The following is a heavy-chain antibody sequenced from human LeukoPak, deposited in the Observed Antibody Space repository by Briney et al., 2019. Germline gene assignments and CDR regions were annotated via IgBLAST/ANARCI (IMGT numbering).Heavy chain of an antibody. CDR1: GFTVSSNY. D-gene: IGHD3-3*01. CDR2: IYSGGST. V-gene: IGHV3-53*05. Sequence: GGSLRLSCAASGFTVSSNYMSWVRQAPGKGLEWVSVIYSGGSTYYADSVKGRFTISRDNSKNTLYLQMNSLRAEDTAVYYCAKDASRPPFGGYYMDVWGKGTTVTVSS. J-gene: IGHJ6*03. CDR3: AKDASRPPFGGYYMDV.